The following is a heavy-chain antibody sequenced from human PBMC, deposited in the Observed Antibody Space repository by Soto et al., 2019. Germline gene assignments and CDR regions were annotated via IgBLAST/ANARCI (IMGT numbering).Heavy chain of an antibody. D-gene: IGHD3-22*01. CDR3: ARGRWYYDSSGYRNWFDP. J-gene: IGHJ5*02. CDR2: MNPNSGNT. CDR1: GYTFTSYD. Sequence: QVQLVQSGAEVKKPGASVKVSCKASGYTFTSYDINWVRQAPGQGLEWMGWMNPNSGNTGYAQKFQGRVTMTRNTSISTAYMELSSLRSEDTAVYYCARGRWYYDSSGYRNWFDPWGQGTLVTVSS. V-gene: IGHV1-8*01.